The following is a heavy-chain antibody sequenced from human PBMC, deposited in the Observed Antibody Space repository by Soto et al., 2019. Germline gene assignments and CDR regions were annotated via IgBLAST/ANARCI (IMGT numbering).Heavy chain of an antibody. D-gene: IGHD2-15*01. CDR2: IWYDGSNK. CDR3: ARGGERTLWGNAFDI. V-gene: IGHV3-33*01. J-gene: IGHJ3*02. CDR1: GFTFSSYG. Sequence: QVQLVESGGGVVQPGRSLRLSCAASGFTFSSYGMHWVRQAPGKGLEWVAVIWYDGSNKYYADSVKGRFTISRDNSKNTLYLQMNSLRAEDTAVYYCARGGERTLWGNAFDIWGQGTMVTVSS.